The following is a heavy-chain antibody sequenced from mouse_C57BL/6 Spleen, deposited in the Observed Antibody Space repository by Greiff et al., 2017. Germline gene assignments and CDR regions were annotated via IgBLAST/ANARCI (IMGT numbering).Heavy chain of an antibody. CDR2: IWSDGST. J-gene: IGHJ4*01. CDR1: GFSLTSYG. Sequence: QVQLKESGPGLVAPSHSLSITCTVSGFSLTSYGVHWVRQPPGKGLEWLVVIWSDGSTTYNSALKSRLSISKDNSKSQVFLKMNSLQTDDTALYCYTRHWGSLLAMDYWGKGTAVTVSS. CDR3: TRHWGSLLAMDY. V-gene: IGHV2-6-1*01.